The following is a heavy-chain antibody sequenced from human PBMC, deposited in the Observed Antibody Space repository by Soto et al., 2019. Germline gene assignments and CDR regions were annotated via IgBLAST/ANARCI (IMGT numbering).Heavy chain of an antibody. Sequence: GGSLRLSCAASGFSFSSYWMHWVRQAPGKGLVWVSRTNTDGSSTTYADSVKGRFTISRDNAKNTLYLQMNSLRAEDTAVYFCARGRSTTVFGVVSYWGQGTQVTVSS. V-gene: IGHV3-74*01. CDR1: GFSFSSYW. J-gene: IGHJ4*02. CDR3: ARGRSTTVFGVVSY. D-gene: IGHD3-3*01. CDR2: TNTDGSST.